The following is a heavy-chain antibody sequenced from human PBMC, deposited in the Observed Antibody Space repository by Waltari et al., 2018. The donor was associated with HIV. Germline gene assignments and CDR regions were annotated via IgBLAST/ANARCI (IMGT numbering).Heavy chain of an antibody. V-gene: IGHV3-30*02. CDR3: AKNGATLTTSSYYYYYGMDV. CDR2: VRSDGSSK. D-gene: IGHD4-4*01. J-gene: IGHJ6*02. Sequence: QVQLVESGGGVVQPGGSLRLSCGASGFTFSGYDMHWVRQAPGKGLECVDYVRSDGSSKNYADSVKGRFTISRDNSKNTVYLQMNSLRPEDTAVYFCAKNGATLTTSSYYYYYGMDVWGQGTTVTVSS. CDR1: GFTFSGYD.